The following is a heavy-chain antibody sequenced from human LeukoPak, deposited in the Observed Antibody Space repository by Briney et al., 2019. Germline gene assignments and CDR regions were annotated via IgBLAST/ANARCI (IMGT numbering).Heavy chain of an antibody. D-gene: IGHD2-15*01. CDR3: AGAATYIPSNAFDI. Sequence: SETLSLTCTVSGGSISSYYWSWIRQPPGKGLEWIGYIYYSGSTNYNPSLKSRVTISVDTSKNQFSLKLSSVTAEDTAVYYCAGAATYIPSNAFDIWGQGTMVTVSS. CDR1: GGSISSYY. J-gene: IGHJ3*02. CDR2: IYYSGST. V-gene: IGHV4-59*01.